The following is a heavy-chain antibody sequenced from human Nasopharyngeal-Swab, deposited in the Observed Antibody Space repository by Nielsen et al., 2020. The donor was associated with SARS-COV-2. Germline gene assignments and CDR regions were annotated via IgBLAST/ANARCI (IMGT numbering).Heavy chain of an antibody. D-gene: IGHD6-13*01. CDR1: GYTFTGYY. J-gene: IGHJ3*02. CDR2: INPNSGGT. V-gene: IGHV1-2*06. CDR3: ARDWEQQHDAFDI. Sequence: ASVKVSCKASGYTFTGYYMHWVRQAPGRGLEWMGRINPNSGGTNYAQKFQGRVTMTRDTSISTAYMKLSRLRSDDTAVYYCARDWEQQHDAFDIWGQGTMVTVSS.